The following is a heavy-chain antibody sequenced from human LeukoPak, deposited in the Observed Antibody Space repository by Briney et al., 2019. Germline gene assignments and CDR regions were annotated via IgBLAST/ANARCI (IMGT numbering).Heavy chain of an antibody. D-gene: IGHD6-13*01. V-gene: IGHV1-18*01. CDR1: GYTFTSYG. J-gene: IGHJ4*02. CDR3: ARVKSKRGIAAAGGGYYFDY. Sequence: ASVKVSCKASGYTFTSYGISWVRQAPGQGLEWMGWISAYNGNTNYAQKLQGRVTMTTDTSTSTAYMELRSLRSDDTAVYYCARVKSKRGIAAAGGGYYFDYWGQGTLVTVSS. CDR2: ISAYNGNT.